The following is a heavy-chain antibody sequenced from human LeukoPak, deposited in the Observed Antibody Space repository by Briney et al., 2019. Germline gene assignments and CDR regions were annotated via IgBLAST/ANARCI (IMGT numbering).Heavy chain of an antibody. Sequence: SSETLSLTCTVSGGSIRSYWSWIRQPAGKGLEWIGRIYGSGSTDYNPSLKSRVTMSIDTSKNQFSLNLISVTAADTAVYYCARDSGTTGEVKFDPWGQGTLVTVSS. CDR1: GGSIRSY. V-gene: IGHV4-4*07. J-gene: IGHJ5*02. CDR2: IYGSGST. D-gene: IGHD3-10*01. CDR3: ARDSGTTGEVKFDP.